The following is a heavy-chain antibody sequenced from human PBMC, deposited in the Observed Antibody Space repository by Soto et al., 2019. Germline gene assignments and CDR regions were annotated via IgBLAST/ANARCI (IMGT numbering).Heavy chain of an antibody. J-gene: IGHJ4*02. CDR2: INPVNGNT. CDR1: GYTFTSYG. CDR3: ARGGYFDSSNYLAY. Sequence: AAVKVSCKASGYTFTSYGINWVRQAPGRGLEWMGWINPVNGNTKYSQQFQGRVIIDRDTSASTAYMELSSLRPEDTAAYYCARGGYFDSSNYLAYWGLGTLVTVSS. D-gene: IGHD3-22*01. V-gene: IGHV1-3*01.